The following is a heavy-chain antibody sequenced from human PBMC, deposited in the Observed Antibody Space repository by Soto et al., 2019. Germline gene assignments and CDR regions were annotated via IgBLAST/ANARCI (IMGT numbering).Heavy chain of an antibody. Sequence: QVQLQESGPGLVKPSETMSLACTVSGGSISSYYWSWFRQSPGKRMEWIGYVHHSWGSSYNPSLQSRVAISLDTPKSQFSLKVTSVTATDTVVYYCARRGFGPQHGLVDVWGKGTKVTVSS. J-gene: IGHJ6*04. V-gene: IGHV4-59*08. CDR1: GGSISSYY. CDR2: VHHSWGS. CDR3: ARRGFGPQHGLVDV. D-gene: IGHD3-10*01.